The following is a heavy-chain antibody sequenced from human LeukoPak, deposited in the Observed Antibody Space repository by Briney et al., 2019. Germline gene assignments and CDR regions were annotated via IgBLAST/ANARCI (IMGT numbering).Heavy chain of an antibody. V-gene: IGHV1-69*05. D-gene: IGHD2-2*02. Sequence: GASVKVSCKASGGTFSSYAISWVRQAPGQGLEWMGGTIPIFGTANYAQKFQGRVTITTDESTSTAYMELSSLRSEDTAVYYCALMQYCSSTSCYTVDYWGQGTLVTVSS. CDR2: TIPIFGTA. J-gene: IGHJ4*02. CDR1: GGTFSSYA. CDR3: ALMQYCSSTSCYTVDY.